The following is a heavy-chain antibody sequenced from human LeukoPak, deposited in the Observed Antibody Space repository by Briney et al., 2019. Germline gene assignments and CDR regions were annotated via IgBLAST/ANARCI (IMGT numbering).Heavy chain of an antibody. D-gene: IGHD6-13*01. CDR3: AREKVPGIAAADAFDI. J-gene: IGHJ3*02. CDR2: ISYDGSNK. Sequence: GRSLRLSCAASGFTFSSYAMHWVRQAPGKGLEWVAVISYDGSNKYYADSVKGRFTISRDNSKNTLYLQMNSLRAENTAVYYCAREKVPGIAAADAFDIWGQGTMVTVSS. V-gene: IGHV3-30*04. CDR1: GFTFSSYA.